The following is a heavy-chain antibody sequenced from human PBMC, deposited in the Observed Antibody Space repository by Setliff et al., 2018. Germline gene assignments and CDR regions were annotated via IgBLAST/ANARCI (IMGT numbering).Heavy chain of an antibody. CDR2: IYYSGST. J-gene: IGHJ4*02. Sequence: SETLSLTCTVSGGSISSSSYYWGWIRQPPGKGLEWIGCIYYSGSTSYNPYLKSRVSISVDTYKNQFSLKLSSVTAADTAVYYCARRETYYNFWSGYYDYWGQGTLVTVTS. V-gene: IGHV4-39*07. CDR3: ARRETYYNFWSGYYDY. CDR1: GGSISSSSYY. D-gene: IGHD3-3*01.